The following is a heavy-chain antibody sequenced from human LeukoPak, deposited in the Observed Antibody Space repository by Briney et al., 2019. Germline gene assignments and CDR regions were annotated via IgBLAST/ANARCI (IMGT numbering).Heavy chain of an antibody. CDR1: GFTFSSYA. CDR3: ARRAGEYSHPYDY. Sequence: GGSRRLSCAASGFTFSSYAMSWVRQAPGKGLEWVSFIYSGGNTHYSDSVKGRFTISRDNSKNTLYLQMNSLRADDTAVYYCARRAGEYSHPYDYWGQGTLVTVSS. J-gene: IGHJ4*02. CDR2: IYSGGNT. D-gene: IGHD4-17*01. V-gene: IGHV3-23*05.